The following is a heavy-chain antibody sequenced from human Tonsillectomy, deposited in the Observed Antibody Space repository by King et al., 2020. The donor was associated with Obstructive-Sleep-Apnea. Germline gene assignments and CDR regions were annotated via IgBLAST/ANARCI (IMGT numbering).Heavy chain of an antibody. J-gene: IGHJ6*02. CDR1: GFTFSSYA. CDR2: ISSDGSHK. CDR3: ASPYCSGTSCYLYFYGMDV. D-gene: IGHD2-2*01. V-gene: IGHV3-30*04. Sequence: VQLVESGGGVVQPGRSLRLSCAASGFTFSSYAMHWVRQAPGKGLEWVAVISSDGSHKYYADSVKGRFTCSRDNSKNTLYLQMNSLRDEDTAVYYCASPYCSGTSCYLYFYGMDVWGQGTTVTVSS.